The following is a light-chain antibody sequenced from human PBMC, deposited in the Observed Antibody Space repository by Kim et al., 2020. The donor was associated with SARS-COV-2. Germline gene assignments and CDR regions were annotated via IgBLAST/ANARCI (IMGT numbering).Light chain of an antibody. V-gene: IGLV5-39*01. CDR3: AIWYSNTWV. J-gene: IGLJ3*02. CDR2: YKSDSNK. CDR1: SGFSVAISN. Sequence: FTCTLRSGFSVAISNIYWYQQKPGSLPQFLLRYKSDSNKQQASGVPSRFSGSKDASTNAGLLVISGLQSQDEADYHCAIWYSNTWVFGGGTQLTVL.